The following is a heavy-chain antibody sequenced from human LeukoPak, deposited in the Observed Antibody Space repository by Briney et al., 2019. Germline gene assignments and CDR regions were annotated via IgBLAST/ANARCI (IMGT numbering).Heavy chain of an antibody. D-gene: IGHD6-13*01. V-gene: IGHV1-18*01. CDR3: AREGIAAAGYYYYYYMDV. CDR2: ISAYNGNT. CDR1: GYTFTSYG. Sequence: ASVKVSCKASGYTFTSYGISWVRQAPGQGLEWMGWISAYNGNTNYAQKLQGRVTMTTDTSTSTAYMELRSLRSEDTAVYYCAREGIAAAGYYYYYYMDVWGKGTTVTVSS. J-gene: IGHJ6*03.